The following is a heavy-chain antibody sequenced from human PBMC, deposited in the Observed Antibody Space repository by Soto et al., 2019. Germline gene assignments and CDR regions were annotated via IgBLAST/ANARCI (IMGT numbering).Heavy chain of an antibody. CDR1: GFTFRTYG. V-gene: IGHV3-33*01. D-gene: IGHD1-26*01. Sequence: ESGGGVVQPGRSLRLSCAASGFTFRTYGMYWVRQAPGKGLEWVAVIWYDASNKYYADSVKGRFTISRDNSENTLYLQMNSLRAEDKAVYYCARGRVDGGELDLWGQGNLVTVSS. CDR3: ARGRVDGGELDL. J-gene: IGHJ4*02. CDR2: IWYDASNK.